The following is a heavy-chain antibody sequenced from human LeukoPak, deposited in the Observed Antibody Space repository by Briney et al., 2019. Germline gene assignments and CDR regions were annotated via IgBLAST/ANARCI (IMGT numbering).Heavy chain of an antibody. CDR1: GFTVSSNY. CDR2: IYSGGST. V-gene: IGHV3-53*01. CDR3: AKEDIVVVPAATYEAFDY. D-gene: IGHD2-2*01. J-gene: IGHJ4*02. Sequence: GGSLRLSCAASGFTVSSNYMSWVRQAPGKGLEWVSVIYSGGSTYYADSVKGRFTISRDNSKNTLYLQMNSLRAEDTAVYYCAKEDIVVVPAATYEAFDYWGQGTLVTVSS.